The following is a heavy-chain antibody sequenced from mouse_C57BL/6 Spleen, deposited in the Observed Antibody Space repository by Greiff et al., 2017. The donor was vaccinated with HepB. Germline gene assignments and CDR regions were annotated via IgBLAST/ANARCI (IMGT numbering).Heavy chain of an antibody. CDR3: ARSYGYYFDY. D-gene: IGHD2-2*01. V-gene: IGHV1-4*01. J-gene: IGHJ2*01. Sequence: VQGVESGAELARPGASVKMSCKASGYTFTSYTMHWVKQRPGQGLEWIGYINPSSGYTKYNQKFKDKATLTADKSSSTAYMQLSSLTSEDSAVYYCARSYGYYFDYWGQGTTLTVSS. CDR1: GYTFTSYT. CDR2: INPSSGYT.